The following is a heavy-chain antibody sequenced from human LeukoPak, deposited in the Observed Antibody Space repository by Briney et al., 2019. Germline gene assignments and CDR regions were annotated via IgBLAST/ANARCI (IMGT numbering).Heavy chain of an antibody. J-gene: IGHJ4*02. CDR2: IIPILGIA. D-gene: IGHD5-18*01. Sequence: SVKVSCKASGGTFSSYAISWVRQAPGQGLEWMGRIIPILGIANYAQKFQGRVTITADKSTSTAYMELSSLRSDDTAVYYCARCQSALTHSSYWGQGTLVTVSS. CDR1: GGTFSSYA. V-gene: IGHV1-69*04. CDR3: ARCQSALTHSSY.